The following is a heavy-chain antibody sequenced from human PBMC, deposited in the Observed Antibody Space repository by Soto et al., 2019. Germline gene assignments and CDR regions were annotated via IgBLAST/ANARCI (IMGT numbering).Heavy chain of an antibody. Sequence: ASDTLSLTCTVSGGSVSSGSYYWSWIRQPPGKGLEWIGYIYYSGSTNYNPSLKSRVTISVDTSKNQFSLKLSSVTAADTAVYYCARVGYSSSWYRRGAFDIWGQGRMVTVS. D-gene: IGHD6-13*01. CDR3: ARVGYSSSWYRRGAFDI. CDR1: GGSVSSGSYY. V-gene: IGHV4-61*01. CDR2: IYYSGST. J-gene: IGHJ3*02.